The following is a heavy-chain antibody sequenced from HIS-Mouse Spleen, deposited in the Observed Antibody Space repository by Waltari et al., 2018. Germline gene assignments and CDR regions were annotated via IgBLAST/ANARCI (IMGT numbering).Heavy chain of an antibody. D-gene: IGHD6-13*01. CDR2: ISYDGSNK. CDR3: AKEYSSSHNWFVP. V-gene: IGHV3-30*18. J-gene: IGHJ5*02. CDR1: GFTFSSYG. Sequence: QVQLVESGGGVVQPGRSLRLSCAASGFTFSSYGMHWVRRAPGKGLGWVAVISYDGSNKYYADSVKGRFTISRDNSKNTLYLQMNSLRAEDTAVYYCAKEYSSSHNWFVPWGQGTLVTVSS.